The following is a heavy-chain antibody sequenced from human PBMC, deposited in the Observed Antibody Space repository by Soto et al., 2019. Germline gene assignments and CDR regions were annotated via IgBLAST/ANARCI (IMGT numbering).Heavy chain of an antibody. CDR1: GYSFTSYW. Sequence: GESLKISCKGSGYSFTSYWIGWVRQMPGKGLEWMGIIYPGDSDTRYSPSLQGQVTISADKSISTAYLQWSSLKASDTAMYYCERHLLDYGDYVSEYWGQGPLVTVSS. CDR2: IYPGDSDT. V-gene: IGHV5-51*01. D-gene: IGHD4-17*01. J-gene: IGHJ4*02. CDR3: ERHLLDYGDYVSEY.